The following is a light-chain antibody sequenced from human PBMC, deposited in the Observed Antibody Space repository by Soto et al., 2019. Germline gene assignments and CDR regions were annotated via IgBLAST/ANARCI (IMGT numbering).Light chain of an antibody. CDR2: VNSDGSH. V-gene: IGLV4-69*01. CDR3: QTWGSGMKV. J-gene: IGLJ1*01. CDR1: SGHSSYA. Sequence: QPVLTQSPSASASLGASVKLTCTLSSGHSSYAIAWHQQQPEKGPRYLMRVNSDGSHTKGDGIPDRFSGSSSGAERYLTISSLQSEDEADYYCQTWGSGMKVFGTGTKLTVL.